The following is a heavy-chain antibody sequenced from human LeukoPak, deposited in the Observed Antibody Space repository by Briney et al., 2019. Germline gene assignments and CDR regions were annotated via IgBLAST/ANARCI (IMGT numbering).Heavy chain of an antibody. D-gene: IGHD6-13*01. V-gene: IGHV3-48*01. J-gene: IGHJ6*03. CDR3: ARGGLAAAGTCYYMDV. Sequence: GGSLRLSCAASGFTFSSYSMNWVRQAPGKGLEWVSYISSSSSTIYYADSVKGRFTISRDNAKNSLYLQMNSLRAEDTAVYYCARGGLAAAGTCYYMDVWGKGTTVTVSS. CDR2: ISSSSSTI. CDR1: GFTFSSYS.